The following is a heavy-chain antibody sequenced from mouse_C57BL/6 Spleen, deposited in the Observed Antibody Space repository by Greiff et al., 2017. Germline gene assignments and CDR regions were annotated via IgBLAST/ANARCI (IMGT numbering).Heavy chain of an antibody. J-gene: IGHJ2*01. V-gene: IGHV1-55*01. D-gene: IGHD2-3*01. Sequence: VQLQQSGAELVKPGASVKMSCKASGYTFTSYWITWVKQRPGQGLEWIGDIYPGSGSTNYNEKFKSKATLTVDTSSSTAYMQLGSLASEDSAVYYCARGSDGYYVYYCDDWGQGTTLTVSS. CDR1: GYTFTSYW. CDR3: ARGSDGYYVYYCDD. CDR2: IYPGSGST.